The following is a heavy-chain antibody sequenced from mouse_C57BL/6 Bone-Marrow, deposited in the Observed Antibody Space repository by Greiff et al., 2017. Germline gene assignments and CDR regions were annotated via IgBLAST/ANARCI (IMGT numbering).Heavy chain of an antibody. CDR1: GFNIKDYY. J-gene: IGHJ2*01. V-gene: IGHV14-2*01. D-gene: IGHD1-1*01. CDR2: IDPEDGET. CDR3: TRALIYYGTNY. Sequence: EVQLVESGAELVKPGASVKLSCTASGFNIKDYYIHWVKQRPEQGLEWIGRIDPEDGETKYAPKFKDKATITADKSSTTAYLPLSSLTSEDTAVYYCTRALIYYGTNYWGQGTTLTVSS.